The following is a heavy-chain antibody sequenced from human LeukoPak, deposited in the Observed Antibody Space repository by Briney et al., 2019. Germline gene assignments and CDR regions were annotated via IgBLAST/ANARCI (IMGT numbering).Heavy chain of an antibody. Sequence: GGSLRLSCAASGFTFSGSAMHWVRQASGKGLEWVGRIRSKANSYATAYAASVKGRFTISRDDSKSTAYLQMNSLKTEDTAVYYCTARGAAGSDYWGQGTLVTVSS. CDR1: GFTFSGSA. J-gene: IGHJ4*02. D-gene: IGHD6-13*01. V-gene: IGHV3-73*01. CDR3: TARGAAGSDY. CDR2: IRSKANSYAT.